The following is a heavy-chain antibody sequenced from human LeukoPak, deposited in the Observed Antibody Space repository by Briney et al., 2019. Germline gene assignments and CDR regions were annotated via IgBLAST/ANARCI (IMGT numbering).Heavy chain of an antibody. CDR1: GGSLSGYS. CDR3: ARQGYSSGWHYYYYMDV. CDR2: INHSGST. Sequence: TSETLSLTCAVYGGSLSGYSWSWIRQPPGKGLEWIGEINHSGSTNYNPSLKSRVTISVDTSKNQFSLKLSSVTAADTAVYYCARQGYSSGWHYYYYMDVWGKGTTVTISS. D-gene: IGHD6-19*01. V-gene: IGHV4-34*01. J-gene: IGHJ6*03.